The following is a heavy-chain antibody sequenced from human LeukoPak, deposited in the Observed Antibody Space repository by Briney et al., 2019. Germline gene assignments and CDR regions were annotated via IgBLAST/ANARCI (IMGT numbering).Heavy chain of an antibody. Sequence: GGSLRLSCAASGFTLSPYAMNWVRQAPGKGLEWLSYISSDSRSIYYADSVKGRFTISRDDADNSLYLQMNSLRAEDTAVYFCARDYVARQGRNAFDIWGQGTMVAVSS. CDR2: ISSDSRSI. CDR1: GFTLSPYA. CDR3: ARDYVARQGRNAFDI. J-gene: IGHJ3*02. V-gene: IGHV3-48*01. D-gene: IGHD3-16*01.